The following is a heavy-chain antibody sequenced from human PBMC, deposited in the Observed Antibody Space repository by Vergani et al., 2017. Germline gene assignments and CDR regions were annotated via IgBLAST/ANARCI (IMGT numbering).Heavy chain of an antibody. Sequence: QVQLVQSGAEVKKPGSSVKVSCKASGGTFSSYAISWVRQAPGQGLEWMGGIIPIFGTAHYAQKFQGRVTITADESTSTAYMELSSLRSEDTAVYYCARGSTGWELQGPLHYYYYDYMDVWGKGTTVTVSS. J-gene: IGHJ6*03. CDR1: GGTFSSYA. CDR3: ARGSTGWELQGPLHYYYYDYMDV. V-gene: IGHV1-69*01. CDR2: IIPIFGTA. D-gene: IGHD1-26*01.